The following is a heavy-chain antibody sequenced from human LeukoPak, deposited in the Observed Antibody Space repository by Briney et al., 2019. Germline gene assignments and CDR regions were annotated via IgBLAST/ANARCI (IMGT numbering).Heavy chain of an antibody. CDR1: GYTFTSYG. CDR2: ISAYNGNT. V-gene: IGHV1-18*01. J-gene: IGHJ6*03. Sequence: GASVKVSCKASGYTFTSYGISWVRQAPGQGLEWMGWISAYNGNTNYAQKLQGRVTMTTDTSTSTAYMELRSLRSDDTAVYYCARAFPYYDFWSGYFDYYYYYMDVWGKGTTVTVSS. D-gene: IGHD3-3*01. CDR3: ARAFPYYDFWSGYFDYYYYYMDV.